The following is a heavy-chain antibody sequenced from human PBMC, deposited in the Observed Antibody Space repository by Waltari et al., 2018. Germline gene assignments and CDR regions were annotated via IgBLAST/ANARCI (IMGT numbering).Heavy chain of an antibody. Sequence: QVQLVQSGAEVKKPGASVKVSCKASGYPFTGYYMHWLRQAPGQGLEWMGWINPNRGGTNYAQKFKGRVTMTRDTSISTAYMELSRLRSDDTAVYYCAREGTMIAHGSGAFDIWGQGTMVTVSS. J-gene: IGHJ3*02. CDR3: AREGTMIAHGSGAFDI. CDR2: INPNRGGT. D-gene: IGHD3-22*01. CDR1: GYPFTGYY. V-gene: IGHV1-2*02.